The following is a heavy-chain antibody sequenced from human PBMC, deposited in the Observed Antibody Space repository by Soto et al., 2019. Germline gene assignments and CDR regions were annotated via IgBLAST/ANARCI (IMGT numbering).Heavy chain of an antibody. CDR1: GYTFTSYD. J-gene: IGHJ4*02. CDR3: ARRMITFGGVIVEFDY. V-gene: IGHV1-8*01. CDR2: MNPNSGNT. D-gene: IGHD3-16*02. Sequence: QVQLVQSGAEVKKPGAPVKVSCKASGYTFTSYDINWVRQATGQGHEWMGWMNPNSGNTGYAQKFQGRVTMTRNTSISTAYMELSSLRSEDTAVYYCARRMITFGGVIVEFDYWGQGTLVTVSS.